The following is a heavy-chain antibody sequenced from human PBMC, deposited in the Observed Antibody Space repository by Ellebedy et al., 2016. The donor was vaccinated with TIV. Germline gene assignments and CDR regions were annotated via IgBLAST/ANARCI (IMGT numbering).Heavy chain of an antibody. V-gene: IGHV4-39*07. CDR2: VYYSGSP. CDR3: VRWVGHFDF. J-gene: IGHJ4*02. Sequence: MPSETLSLTCDVSGGFVNSSRHYWAWIRQPPGKGLEWIGSVYYSGSPYYNPSFKSRVTMSVDTSKNQFSLKLSSVTAADTAVYYCVRWVGHFDFWGQGTLVTVSS. D-gene: IGHD1-26*01. CDR1: GGFVNSSRHY.